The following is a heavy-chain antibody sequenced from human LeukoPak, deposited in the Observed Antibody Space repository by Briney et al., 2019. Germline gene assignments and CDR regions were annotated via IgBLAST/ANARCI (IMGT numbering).Heavy chain of an antibody. Sequence: GGSLRLSCAASGFTFSSYAMSWVRQAPGKGLEWVSGISGSGGSTDYADFVKGRFTIFRDNSKNTLYLQMNSLRAEDTAVYHCAKSRDTLWSNDAFDIWGQGTMVTVSS. V-gene: IGHV3-23*01. CDR1: GFTFSSYA. CDR2: ISGSGGST. CDR3: AKSRDTLWSNDAFDI. J-gene: IGHJ3*02. D-gene: IGHD2-2*02.